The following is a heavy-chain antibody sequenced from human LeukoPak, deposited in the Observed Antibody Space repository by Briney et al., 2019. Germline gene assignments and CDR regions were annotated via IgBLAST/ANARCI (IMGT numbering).Heavy chain of an antibody. CDR1: GFTFSSYA. V-gene: IGHV3-20*04. CDR3: ARAQTYGDSRLLLDY. CDR2: INWNGGST. J-gene: IGHJ4*02. D-gene: IGHD2-21*02. Sequence: GGSLRLSCAASGFTFSSYAMSWVRQAPGKGLEWVSGINWNGGSTGYADSVEGRLTISRDNAKNSQYLQMNSLRVEDTALYYCARAQTYGDSRLLLDYWGQGTLVTVSS.